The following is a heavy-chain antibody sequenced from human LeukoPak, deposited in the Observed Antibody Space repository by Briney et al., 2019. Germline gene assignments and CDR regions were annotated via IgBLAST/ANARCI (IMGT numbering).Heavy chain of an antibody. V-gene: IGHV1-18*01. J-gene: IGHJ4*02. CDR1: GYTFISYG. D-gene: IGHD2-21*01. Sequence: ASVKVSCKASGYTFISYGISWVRQAPGQGLEWMGWISAYNGNTNYAQKVQGRVTMTRDTSTSTVYMELSSLRSEDTAVYYCARDRQVEIGFDYWGQGTLVTVSS. CDR2: ISAYNGNT. CDR3: ARDRQVEIGFDY.